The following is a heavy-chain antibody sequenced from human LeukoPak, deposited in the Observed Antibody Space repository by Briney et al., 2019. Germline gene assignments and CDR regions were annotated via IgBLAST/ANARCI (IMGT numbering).Heavy chain of an antibody. CDR3: ARGAVYDFWSGYYDGWFDP. V-gene: IGHV1-8*01. CDR2: MNPNSGNT. CDR1: GYTFTSYD. J-gene: IGHJ5*02. D-gene: IGHD3-3*01. Sequence: ASVKVSCKASGYTFTSYDINWVRQATGQGLEWMGWMNPNSGNTGYAQKLQGRVTMTRNTSISTAYMELSSLRSEDTAVYYCARGAVYDFWSGYYDGWFDPWGQGTLVTVSS.